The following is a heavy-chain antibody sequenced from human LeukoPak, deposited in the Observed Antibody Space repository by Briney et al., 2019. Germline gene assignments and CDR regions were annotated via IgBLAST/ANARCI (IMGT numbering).Heavy chain of an antibody. Sequence: SETLSLTCTVSGGSISSGGYYWSWIRQHPGKGLEWIRYIYYSGSTYYNPSLKSRVTISVDTSKNQFSLKLSSVTAADTAVYYCARGGYCSSTSCYYKWFDPWGQGTLVTVSS. D-gene: IGHD2-2*01. CDR1: GGSISSGGYY. V-gene: IGHV4-31*03. CDR2: IYYSGST. J-gene: IGHJ5*02. CDR3: ARGGYCSSTSCYYKWFDP.